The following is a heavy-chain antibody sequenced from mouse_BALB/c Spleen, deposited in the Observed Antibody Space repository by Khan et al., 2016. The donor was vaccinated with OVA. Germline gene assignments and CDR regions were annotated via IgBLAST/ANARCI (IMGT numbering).Heavy chain of an antibody. D-gene: IGHD1-2*01. V-gene: IGHV3-2*02. CDR3: ARSYGYYAMDY. J-gene: IGHJ4*01. CDR1: GYSITSDYA. Sequence: EVQLQESGPGLVKPSQSLSLTCTVTGYSITSDYAWNWIRQFPGNKLEWMGYISYSGSTSSNPSLKSRISITRDTSKNQFFLQLNSVTTEDTATYYCARSYGYYAMDYWGQGTSVTVAS. CDR2: ISYSGST.